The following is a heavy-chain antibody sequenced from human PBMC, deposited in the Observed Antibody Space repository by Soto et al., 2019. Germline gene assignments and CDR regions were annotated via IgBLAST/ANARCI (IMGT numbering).Heavy chain of an antibody. V-gene: IGHV4-39*01. Sequence: QLQLQESGPGLVKPSETLSLTCTVSGGSVRSSSYYWGWVRQPPGKGLVWIGSVYYSGSPYYNPSLGSRFTISFDKAKNQFSLMLMSLSAADTAVYYCGRLEGLATISFYVDYWGQGALVTVSS. CDR3: GRLEGLATISFYVDY. CDR1: GGSVRSSSYY. J-gene: IGHJ4*02. D-gene: IGHD3-9*01. CDR2: VYYSGSP.